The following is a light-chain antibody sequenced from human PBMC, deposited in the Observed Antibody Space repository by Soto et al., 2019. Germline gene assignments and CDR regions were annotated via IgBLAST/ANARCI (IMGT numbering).Light chain of an antibody. CDR3: QQYNNWPRT. V-gene: IGKV3-15*01. J-gene: IGKJ2*01. Sequence: EIVMTQSPATLSVSPGERATVSCRASQSVSSNLAWYQQKPGQAPRLLIYGASTRATGIPARFSGSGSGTEFTLTIGSLQSEDFAVYYCQQYNNWPRTFGQETKLEIK. CDR1: QSVSSN. CDR2: GAS.